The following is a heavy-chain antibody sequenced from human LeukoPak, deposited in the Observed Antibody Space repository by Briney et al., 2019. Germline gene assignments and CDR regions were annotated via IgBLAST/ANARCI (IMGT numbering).Heavy chain of an antibody. CDR1: GFIFSDYY. CDR2: ISSSRSYT. V-gene: IGHV3-11*06. J-gene: IGHJ4*02. Sequence: PGGSLRLSCAASGFIFSDYYMTWIRQAPGKGLEWVSDISSSRSYTNYADSVKGRFTISRDNAKNSLYLQMNGLRADDTAVYYCAKVLEQLVPDYWGQGTLVTVSS. CDR3: AKVLEQLVPDY. D-gene: IGHD6-6*01.